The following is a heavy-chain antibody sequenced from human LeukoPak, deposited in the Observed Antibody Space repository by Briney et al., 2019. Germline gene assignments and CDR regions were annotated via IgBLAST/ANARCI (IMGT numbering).Heavy chain of an antibody. D-gene: IGHD4-11*01. CDR1: GYTFTSYD. CDR3: ARDSPGLIGQYFQH. V-gene: IGHV1-8*01. J-gene: IGHJ1*01. CDR2: MNPNSGNT. Sequence: ASVKVSCKASGYTFTSYDINWVRQATGQGLEWMGWMNPNSGNTGYAQKFQGRVTMTRNTSISTAYMELSSLRSEDTAVYYCARDSPGLIGQYFQHWGQGTLVTVSS.